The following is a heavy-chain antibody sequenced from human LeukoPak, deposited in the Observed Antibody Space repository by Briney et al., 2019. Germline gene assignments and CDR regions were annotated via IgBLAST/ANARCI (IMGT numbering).Heavy chain of an antibody. Sequence: GGSLRLSCAASGFTFDDYAMHWVRQAPGKGLEWVSGISWNSGSIGYADSVKGRFTISRDNAKNSLYLQMNSLRAEDTALYYCAKAVAGYLGFDCWGQGTLVTVSS. CDR3: AKAVAGYLGFDC. J-gene: IGHJ4*02. V-gene: IGHV3-9*01. CDR1: GFTFDDYA. D-gene: IGHD6-19*01. CDR2: ISWNSGSI.